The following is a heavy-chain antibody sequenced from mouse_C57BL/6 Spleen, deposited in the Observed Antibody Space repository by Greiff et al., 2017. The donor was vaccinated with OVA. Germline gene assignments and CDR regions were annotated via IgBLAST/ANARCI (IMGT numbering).Heavy chain of an antibody. V-gene: IGHV1-50*01. Sequence: VQLQQPGAELVKPGASVKLSCEASGYTFTSYWMHWVQQRPGQGLEWIGEISPSDSYTNYNQKFKGKATLTVDKSSSNAYMQLSSLTSADSAVYYCARVDSLCSRDYWGQGTTLTVSS. CDR3: ARVDSLCSRDY. CDR1: GYTFTSYW. CDR2: ISPSDSYT. J-gene: IGHJ2*01. D-gene: IGHD6-1*01.